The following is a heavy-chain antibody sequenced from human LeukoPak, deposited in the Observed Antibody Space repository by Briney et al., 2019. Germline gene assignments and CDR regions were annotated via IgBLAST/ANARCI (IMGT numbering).Heavy chain of an antibody. V-gene: IGHV3-30*03. J-gene: IGHJ3*01. CDR1: GFTFSSYG. CDR2: ISYDGSNK. CDR3: ARVFGQWLVSFDV. D-gene: IGHD6-19*01. Sequence: GGSLRLSCAASGFTFSSYGMHWVRQAPGKGLEWVAVISYDGSNKYYADSVKGRFTISRDNSKNTLYLQMNSLRADDTAVYYCARVFGQWLVSFDVWGRGTMVTVSS.